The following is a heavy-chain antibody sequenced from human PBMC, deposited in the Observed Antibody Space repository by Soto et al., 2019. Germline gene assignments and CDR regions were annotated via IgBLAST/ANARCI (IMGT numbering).Heavy chain of an antibody. CDR3: ARDHPHSYGVYYFDY. Sequence: SETLSLTCTVSGGSISNYYWNWIRQSPGKGLEWIGYIYSSGSTHYNPSLQNRVTISIDTSKNQVSLKVNSVSAADTAVYYCARDHPHSYGVYYFDYWGQGTPVTAPQ. D-gene: IGHD5-18*01. J-gene: IGHJ4*02. V-gene: IGHV4-59*01. CDR2: IYSSGST. CDR1: GGSISNYY.